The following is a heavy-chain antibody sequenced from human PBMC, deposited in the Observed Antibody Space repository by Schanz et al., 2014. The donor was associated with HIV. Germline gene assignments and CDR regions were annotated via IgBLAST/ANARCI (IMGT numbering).Heavy chain of an antibody. CDR2: MNPNSGNT. V-gene: IGHV1-8*01. J-gene: IGHJ5*02. CDR3: AREVDIVVVPAAIVGWFDP. Sequence: QVQLVQSGAEVKKPGASVKVSCKASGYTFTSYDINWVRQATGQGLEWMGWMNPNSGNTGYAQKFQGRVTMTRNTSISTAYMELSSLRSEDTAVYYCAREVDIVVVPAAIVGWFDPGGQGTLVTVSS. D-gene: IGHD2-2*03. CDR1: GYTFTSYD.